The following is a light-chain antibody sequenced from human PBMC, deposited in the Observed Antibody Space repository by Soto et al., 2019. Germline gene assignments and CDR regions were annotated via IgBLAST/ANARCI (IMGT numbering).Light chain of an antibody. CDR2: DDD. CDR3: GSWDSSLSADV. J-gene: IGLJ1*01. Sequence: QSALTQPRSVSGSPGQSVTISCTGTSSDVGRYDYVSWYQQHPGKAPKLLIYDDDKRPSGIPDRFSGSKSGTSATLGITGFQTGDEADYYCGSWDSSLSADVFATGTKLTVL. V-gene: IGLV1-51*01. CDR1: SSDVGRYDY.